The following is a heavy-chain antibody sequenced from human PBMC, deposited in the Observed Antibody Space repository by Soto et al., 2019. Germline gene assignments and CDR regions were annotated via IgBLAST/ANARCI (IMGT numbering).Heavy chain of an antibody. D-gene: IGHD1-1*01. V-gene: IGHV3-33*01. Sequence: QVQLVESGGGVVQPGRSLRLSCAASGFTFSSYGMHWVRQAPGKGLEWVAVIWYDGSNKYYADSVKGRFTISRDNSKNXAHADMDSLRAEDPAVYYGARAGTTGTTGPRMRGGHRGQGTLGPLSS. CDR3: ARAGTTGTTGPRMRGGH. CDR2: IWYDGSNK. CDR1: GFTFSSYG. J-gene: IGHJ4*02.